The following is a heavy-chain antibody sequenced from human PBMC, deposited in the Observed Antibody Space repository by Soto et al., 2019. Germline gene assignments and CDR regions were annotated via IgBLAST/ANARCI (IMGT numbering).Heavy chain of an antibody. V-gene: IGHV3-23*01. Sequence: PGGSLRLSCAASGFTFNIYAMSWVRQAPGKGLEWVSAISGSGGGTYYADSVKGRFTISRDNSNNTLYLQMSSLRAEDTAVYYCAKCGNDSSGLLLRYFQHWGQGTLVTVSS. CDR2: ISGSGGGT. CDR1: GFTFNIYA. CDR3: AKCGNDSSGLLLRYFQH. D-gene: IGHD3-22*01. J-gene: IGHJ1*01.